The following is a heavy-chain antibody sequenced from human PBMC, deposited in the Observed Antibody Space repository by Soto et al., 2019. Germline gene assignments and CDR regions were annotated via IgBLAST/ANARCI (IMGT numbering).Heavy chain of an antibody. Sequence: PSETLSLTCTVSGGSIGSYYWSWIRQPPEKGLEWIGYIYYSGSTNYNPSLKSRVTISIDTSKNQFSLKLSSVTAADTAVYYCARHRPGSGGSCYDYWGQGTLVTVSS. D-gene: IGHD2-15*01. CDR1: GGSIGSYY. CDR2: IYYSGST. CDR3: ARHRPGSGGSCYDY. V-gene: IGHV4-59*08. J-gene: IGHJ4*02.